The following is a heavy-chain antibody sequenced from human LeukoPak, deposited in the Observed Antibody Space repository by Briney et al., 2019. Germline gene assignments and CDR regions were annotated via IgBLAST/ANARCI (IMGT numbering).Heavy chain of an antibody. J-gene: IGHJ4*02. CDR3: ARDRQYDSSGYYSYPADY. D-gene: IGHD3-22*01. CDR2: INPNSGGT. CDR1: GYTFTSYG. Sequence: GASVKVSCKASGYTFTSYGISWVRQAPGQGLEWMGWINPNSGGTNYAQKFQGRVTMTRDTSISTAYMELSRLRSDDTAVYYCARDRQYDSSGYYSYPADYWGQGTLVTVSS. V-gene: IGHV1-2*02.